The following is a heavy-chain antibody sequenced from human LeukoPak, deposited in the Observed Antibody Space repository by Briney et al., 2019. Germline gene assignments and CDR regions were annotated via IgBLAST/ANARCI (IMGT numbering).Heavy chain of an antibody. CDR2: ISSSGSTI. J-gene: IGHJ4*02. CDR3: ARRMYYGSGSYYAGLDY. V-gene: IGHV3-11*01. Sequence: PGGSLRLSCAASGFTFSDYYMSWTRQAPGKGLEWVPYISSSGSTIYYADSVKGRFTISRDNAKNSLYLQMNSLRAEDTAVYYCARRMYYGSGSYYAGLDYWGQGTLVTVSS. D-gene: IGHD3-10*01. CDR1: GFTFSDYY.